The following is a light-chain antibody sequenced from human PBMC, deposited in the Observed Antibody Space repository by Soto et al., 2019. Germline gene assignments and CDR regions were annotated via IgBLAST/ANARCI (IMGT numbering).Light chain of an antibody. CDR2: AAS. V-gene: IGKV1-39*01. CDR3: QQSYSTPLVT. Sequence: DIQMTQSPSSLSASVGDRVTITCRASQSISSYLNWYQQKPGKAPKLLIYAASSLQSGVPSRFXGSGSGTDFTLTISSLQPEDFATYYCQQSYSTPLVTFGGGTKVEIK. CDR1: QSISSY. J-gene: IGKJ4*01.